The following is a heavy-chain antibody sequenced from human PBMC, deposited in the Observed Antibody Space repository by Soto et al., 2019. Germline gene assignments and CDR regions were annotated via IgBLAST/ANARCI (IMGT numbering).Heavy chain of an antibody. CDR1: GGSISSGDYY. V-gene: IGHV4-30-4*01. J-gene: IGHJ6*02. CDR3: AREGNYYDRITATSAGMDV. CDR2: IYYSGST. D-gene: IGHD3-22*01. Sequence: SETLSLTCTVSGGSISSGDYYWSWIRQPPGKGLEWIGYIYYSGSTYYNPSLKSRVTISVDTSKNQFSLKLSSVTAADTAVYYCAREGNYYDRITATSAGMDVWGQGTTVTVSS.